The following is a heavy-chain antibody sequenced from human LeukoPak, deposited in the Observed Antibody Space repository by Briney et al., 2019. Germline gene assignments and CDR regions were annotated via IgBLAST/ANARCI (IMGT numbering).Heavy chain of an antibody. D-gene: IGHD5-18*01. J-gene: IGHJ3*02. CDR2: MNFNSGNT. CDR3: AKVGLGNTAIHI. Sequence: ASVTVSCKASGYTFPNYDINWVRQVDGQGLEWMGWMNFNSGNTVYAQKCQGRVTMTRNTAISTVYMELSSLKSEDTTIYYCAKVGLGNTAIHIWGQGTTVTVSS. CDR1: GYTFPNYD. V-gene: IGHV1-8*01.